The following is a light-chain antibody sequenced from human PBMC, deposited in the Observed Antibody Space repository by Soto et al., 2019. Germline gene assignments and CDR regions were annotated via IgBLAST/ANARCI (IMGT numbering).Light chain of an antibody. V-gene: IGKV3D-15*01. Sequence: EIVMTQSPATLSVSPGERATLSCWASQSVSSNLAWYQRKPGQAPRLLIYDVSTRATGIPTRFSGSGSGTEFTLTISSLQSEDFAAYYCQQYNNWPLTFGGGTKVDIK. CDR3: QQYNNWPLT. CDR1: QSVSSN. J-gene: IGKJ4*01. CDR2: DVS.